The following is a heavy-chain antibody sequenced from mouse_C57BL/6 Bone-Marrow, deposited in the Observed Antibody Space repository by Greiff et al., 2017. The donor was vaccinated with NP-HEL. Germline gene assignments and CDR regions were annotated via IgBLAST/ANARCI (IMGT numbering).Heavy chain of an antibody. CDR1: GYTFTSYG. V-gene: IGHV1-81*01. CDR3: ARFDYDVDY. D-gene: IGHD2-4*01. Sequence: QVQLKQSGAELARPGASVKLSCKASGYTFTSYGISWVKQRTGQGLEWIGEIYPRSGNTSYNEKFKGKATMTADKSSSTAYMELRSLTAEDSAVYFCARFDYDVDYWGQGTTLTVSS. CDR2: IYPRSGNT. J-gene: IGHJ2*01.